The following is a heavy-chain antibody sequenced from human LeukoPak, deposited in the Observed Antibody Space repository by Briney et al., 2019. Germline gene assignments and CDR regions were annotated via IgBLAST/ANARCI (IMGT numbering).Heavy chain of an antibody. CDR1: GYTFTSYY. V-gene: IGHV1-46*01. J-gene: IGHJ4*02. CDR2: INPSGGST. CDR3: ARDTMLAFWKLGIDY. D-gene: IGHD3-3*01. Sequence: GASVKVSCKASGYTFTSYYMHCVRQAPGQGLEWVGIINPSGGSTSYAQKFQGRVTMTRDTSTSTVYMELSRLRSDDTAVYYCARDTMLAFWKLGIDYWGQGTLVTVSS.